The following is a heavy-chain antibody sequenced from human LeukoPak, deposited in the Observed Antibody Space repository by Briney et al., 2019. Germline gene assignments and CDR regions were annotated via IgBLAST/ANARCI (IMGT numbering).Heavy chain of an antibody. CDR3: ARGYYYDSSGYYFDS. CDR2: IGGGSGRT. CDR1: GYSFTSHV. D-gene: IGHD3-22*01. V-gene: IGHV1-3*01. J-gene: IGHJ4*02. Sequence: ASVKVPCKASGYSFTSHVIHWLRQAPGQRFEWMGWIGGGSGRTNYSQTFQDRVTITRDTSATTSYMEMRSLRYEDTAIFYCARGYYYDSSGYYFDSWGQGTLVTVSS.